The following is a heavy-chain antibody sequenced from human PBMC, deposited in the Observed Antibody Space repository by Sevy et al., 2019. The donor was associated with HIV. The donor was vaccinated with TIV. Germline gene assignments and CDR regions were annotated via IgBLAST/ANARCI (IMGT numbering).Heavy chain of an antibody. V-gene: IGHV3-23*01. J-gene: IGHJ6*02. CDR2: IIGSGGST. Sequence: GGSLRLSCAASGFTFSSYAMSWVRQAPGKGLEWVSVIIGSGGSTYYADSVKGRFTISRDNSKNTLYLQMNSLRAEDTAVYYCAKGGNIVVVPAAMITPDYYYYGMDVWGQGTTVTVSS. D-gene: IGHD2-2*01. CDR1: GFTFSSYA. CDR3: AKGGNIVVVPAAMITPDYYYYGMDV.